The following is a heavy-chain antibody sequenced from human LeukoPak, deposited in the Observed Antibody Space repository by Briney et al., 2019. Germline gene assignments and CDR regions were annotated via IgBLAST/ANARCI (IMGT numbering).Heavy chain of an antibody. CDR2: INPSSGGT. D-gene: IGHD1-26*01. CDR3: ARAREDAFDI. J-gene: IGHJ3*02. Sequence: ASVTVSCKASGYTFTSYGISWVRQAPGQGLEWMGWINPSSGGTNYAQKFQGRVTMTRDTSISTAYMELSRLRSDDTAVYHCARAREDAFDIWGQGTMVTVSS. CDR1: GYTFTSYG. V-gene: IGHV1-2*02.